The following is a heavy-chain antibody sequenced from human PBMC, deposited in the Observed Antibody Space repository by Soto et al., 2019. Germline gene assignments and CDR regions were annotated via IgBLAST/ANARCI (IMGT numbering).Heavy chain of an antibody. CDR3: ASGDTGGAILAS. D-gene: IGHD4-17*01. CDR1: GASINSGGYS. Sequence: QVQLQESGPGLVKPSQTLSLTCTVSGASINSGGYSWNWIRQLPGKGLEWIGYLYFTGSTYYNPSLESRVTISLDTSQNQFSLKLTAVIAADTAVYYWASGDTGGAILASWGQGTLVTVSS. V-gene: IGHV4-31*03. CDR2: LYFTGST. J-gene: IGHJ4*02.